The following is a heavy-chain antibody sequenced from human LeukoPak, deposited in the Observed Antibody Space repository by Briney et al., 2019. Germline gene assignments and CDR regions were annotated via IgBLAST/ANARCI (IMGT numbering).Heavy chain of an antibody. V-gene: IGHV3-23*01. CDR1: GFTFSSYA. CDR2: ISGSGGST. J-gene: IGHJ4*02. CDR3: ASLPLYGGTFDY. Sequence: GGSLRLSCAASGFTFSSYAMSWVRQAPGKGLEWVSAISGSGGSTYYADSVKGRFTISRDNSKNTLYLQMNSLRAEDTAVYYCASLPLYGGTFDYWGQGTLVTVSS. D-gene: IGHD4/OR15-4a*01.